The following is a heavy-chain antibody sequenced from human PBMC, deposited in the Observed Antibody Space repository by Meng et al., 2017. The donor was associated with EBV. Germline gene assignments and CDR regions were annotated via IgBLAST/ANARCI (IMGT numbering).Heavy chain of an antibody. V-gene: IGHV3-73*01. D-gene: IGHD2-2*01. Sequence: GGFGRPGGALTLCCAGCGFPCSGCAMHWVRQASGKGLEWVGSIRSKAKSYATAYAASVKGRFTISRDDSKNTAYLQMNSLKTEDTAVYYCTRMSSPLDYWGQGTLVTVSS. J-gene: IGHJ4*02. CDR2: IRSKAKSYAT. CDR3: TRMSSPLDY. CDR1: GFPCSGCA.